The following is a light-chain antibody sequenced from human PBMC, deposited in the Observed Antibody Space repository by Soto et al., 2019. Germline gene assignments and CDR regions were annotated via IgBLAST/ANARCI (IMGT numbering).Light chain of an antibody. CDR2: DVS. V-gene: IGLV2-14*01. Sequence: SALTQPASVSGSPGQSITISCTGASSDVGAYDYVSWYQQHPGKAHKLMIFDVSNRPSGVSNRFSGSKSGNTASLTISGLQAEDEADYYCSSYTSTSTGVFGTGTKVTVL. CDR3: SSYTSTSTGV. CDR1: SSDVGAYDY. J-gene: IGLJ1*01.